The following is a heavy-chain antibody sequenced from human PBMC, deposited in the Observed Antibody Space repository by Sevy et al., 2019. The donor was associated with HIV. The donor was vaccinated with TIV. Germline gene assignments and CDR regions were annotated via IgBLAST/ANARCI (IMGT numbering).Heavy chain of an antibody. D-gene: IGHD3-3*01. CDR3: AKDPRPSHRITTFGGVDYFEY. CDR2: TRYDESEQ. V-gene: IGHV3-30*02. CDR1: GFTFSTYG. J-gene: IGHJ4*02. Sequence: LRLSCAASGFTFSTYGMHWVLQAPGKGLEWVAFTRYDESEQYCADSVKGRCTISRDNSKSTLYLRLSSLRDEDTAVYYCAKDPRPSHRITTFGGVDYFEYWGQGTLVTVSS.